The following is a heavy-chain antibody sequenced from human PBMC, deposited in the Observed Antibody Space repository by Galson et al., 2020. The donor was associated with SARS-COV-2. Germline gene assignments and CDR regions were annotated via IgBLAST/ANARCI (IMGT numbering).Heavy chain of an antibody. D-gene: IGHD6-25*01. J-gene: IGHJ5*02. CDR2: IYYRGRT. CDR3: ARSDAAAAPGGWFDP. CDR1: GGPISSGGYH. Sequence: SQTLSLTCTVSGGPISSGGYHWSWIRQHPGKGLEWIGYIYYRGRTYYNPSLQSRVTISVDTSKNQFSLKLSSVTAADPAVYYCARSDAAAAPGGWFDPWGQGTLVTVSS. V-gene: IGHV4-31*03.